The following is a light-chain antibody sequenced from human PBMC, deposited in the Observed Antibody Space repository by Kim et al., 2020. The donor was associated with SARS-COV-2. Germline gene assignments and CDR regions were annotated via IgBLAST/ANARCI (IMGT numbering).Light chain of an antibody. Sequence: LSLSPGERATPYCRAGQSVPNNKVAWYQQKPGQAPRLLIHGASRRATGIPDRFSGSGSGTDFTLSIDRLESDDFAVYYCQRDGGSFGQGTRLEIK. CDR2: GAS. V-gene: IGKV3-20*01. J-gene: IGKJ5*01. CDR3: QRDGGS. CDR1: QSVPNNK.